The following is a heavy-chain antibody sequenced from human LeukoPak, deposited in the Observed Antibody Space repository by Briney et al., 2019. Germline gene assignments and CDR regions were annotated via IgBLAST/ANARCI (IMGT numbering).Heavy chain of an antibody. Sequence: SETLSLTCTVSGGSIGSYYWSWIRQPPGKGLEWIGYMYYSGSTNYNPSLKSRVTISVDTSKNQFSLKLSSVTAADTAVYYCSIGVPFDPWGQGTLVTVSS. CDR3: SIGVPFDP. J-gene: IGHJ5*02. CDR1: GGSIGSYY. D-gene: IGHD2-8*01. CDR2: MYYSGST. V-gene: IGHV4-59*08.